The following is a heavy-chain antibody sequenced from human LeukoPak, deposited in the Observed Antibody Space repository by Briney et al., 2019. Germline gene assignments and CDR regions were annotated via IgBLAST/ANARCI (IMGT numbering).Heavy chain of an antibody. CDR3: AREIRVVVVAATFYFDY. J-gene: IGHJ4*02. V-gene: IGHV3-48*01. CDR2: ISSSSSTI. D-gene: IGHD2-15*01. CDR1: GFTFSSYS. Sequence: GGSLRLSCAASGFTFSSYSMNWVRQAPGKGLEWVSYISSSSSTIYYADSVKGRFTISRDNAKNSLYLQMNSRRAEDTAVYYCAREIRVVVVAATFYFDYWGQGTLVTVSS.